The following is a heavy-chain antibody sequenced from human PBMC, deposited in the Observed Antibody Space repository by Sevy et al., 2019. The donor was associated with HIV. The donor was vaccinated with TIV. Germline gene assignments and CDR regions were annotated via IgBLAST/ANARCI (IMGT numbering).Heavy chain of an antibody. CDR3: ARVFYRNWFDP. D-gene: IGHD1-26*01. V-gene: IGHV3-48*01. CDR2: ISSSSSTI. J-gene: IGHJ5*02. CDR1: GFTFSSYS. Sequence: GGSLRLSCAASGFTFSSYSMNWVRQAPGKGLDGVSYISSSSSTIYYADSVKGRFTISRDNAKNSLYLQMNSLRAEDTAVYYCARVFYRNWFDPWGQGTLVTVSS.